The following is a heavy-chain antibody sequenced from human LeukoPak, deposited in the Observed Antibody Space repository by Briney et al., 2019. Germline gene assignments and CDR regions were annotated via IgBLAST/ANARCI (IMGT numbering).Heavy chain of an antibody. Sequence: PGGSLRLSCEASGFTFSTYNMNWVRQAPGKRLEWVSSITSSSSYAFYADSVKGRFTISIDNAKSSLYLQMNNLRAEDTAVYYCARDPYSGHYGNDYYYYMDVWGKGTTVTISS. J-gene: IGHJ6*03. CDR1: GFTFSTYN. D-gene: IGHD5-12*01. CDR3: ARDPYSGHYGNDYYYYMDV. CDR2: ITSSSSYA. V-gene: IGHV3-21*01.